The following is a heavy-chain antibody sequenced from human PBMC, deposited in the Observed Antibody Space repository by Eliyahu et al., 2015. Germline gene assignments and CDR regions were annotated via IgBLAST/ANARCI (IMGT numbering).Heavy chain of an antibody. D-gene: IGHD3-9*01. CDR3: ARGNVLRYSGWFDP. CDR1: GFXFXSYS. CDR2: ISSSSSYX. Sequence: EVQLVESGGGLVKPGGSLRLSCAASGFXFXSYSMNWVRQAPGKGREWVSSISSSSSYXYYADSVKGRFTISRDNAKNSLYLQMNSLRAEDTAVYYCARGNVLRYSGWFDPWGQGTLVTVSS. J-gene: IGHJ5*02. V-gene: IGHV3-21*01.